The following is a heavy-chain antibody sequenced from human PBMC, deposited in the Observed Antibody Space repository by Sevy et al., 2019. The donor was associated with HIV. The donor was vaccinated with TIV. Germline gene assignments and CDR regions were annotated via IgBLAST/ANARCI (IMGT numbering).Heavy chain of an antibody. D-gene: IGHD2-8*01. CDR1: GFTFSKYS. V-gene: IGHV3-23*01. Sequence: GGSLRLSCEASGFTFSKYSMSWVRQAPGKGLEWVSTFSFGCGRINYADSVKGRFTISRDNSKNSFYLQMNNLRAEDTALYYCAREGCTKPHDYWGQGTLVTVSS. J-gene: IGHJ4*02. CDR2: FSFGCGRI. CDR3: AREGCTKPHDY.